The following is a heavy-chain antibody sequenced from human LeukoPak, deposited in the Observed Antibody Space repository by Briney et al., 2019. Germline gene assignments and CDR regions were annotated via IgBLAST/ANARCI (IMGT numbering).Heavy chain of an antibody. V-gene: IGHV3-30*04. J-gene: IGHJ4*02. CDR2: ISYDGSNK. CDR3: AREPDSSGWSGHDY. D-gene: IGHD6-19*01. Sequence: GGSLRLSCAASGFTFSSYAMHWVRQAPGKGLEWVAVISYDGSNKYYADSVKGRFTISRDNSKNTLYLQMNSLRAEDTAVYYCAREPDSSGWSGHDYWGQGTLVTVSS. CDR1: GFTFSSYA.